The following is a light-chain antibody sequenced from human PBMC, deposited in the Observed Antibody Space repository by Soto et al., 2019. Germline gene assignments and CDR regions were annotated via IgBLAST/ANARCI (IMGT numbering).Light chain of an antibody. J-gene: IGLJ2*01. V-gene: IGLV1-51*01. Sequence: QSVLTQPPSVSAAPGQKVTISCSGSSSNIGNTYVSWYQQLPGTAPKLLICDNDQRPSGIPDRFSGSKSGTSATLAITGLQAGDEADYYCGAWDTNLNAEVFGGGTKLIVL. CDR3: GAWDTNLNAEV. CDR1: SSNIGNTY. CDR2: DND.